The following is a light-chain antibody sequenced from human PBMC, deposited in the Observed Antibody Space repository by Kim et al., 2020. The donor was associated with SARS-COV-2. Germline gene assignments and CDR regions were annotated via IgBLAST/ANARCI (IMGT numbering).Light chain of an antibody. CDR2: HDS. J-gene: IGLJ3*02. Sequence: SYELTQPPSVSVAPGKTARLTCGGDNIGRKTAQWYQQRPGQAPVVVIYHDSDRPSGIPERFSGSNSGNTATLTISRVEAGHEADYYCQVWDISTDHLLFG. CDR3: QVWDISTDHLL. CDR1: NIGRKT. V-gene: IGLV3-21*04.